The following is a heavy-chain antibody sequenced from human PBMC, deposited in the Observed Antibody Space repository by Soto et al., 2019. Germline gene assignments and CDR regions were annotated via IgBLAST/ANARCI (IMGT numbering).Heavy chain of an antibody. CDR2: IKQDGSEK. CDR3: ARELYGDYHHYYYGMDV. CDR1: GSTFSSYW. Sequence: GGSLRLSCAASGSTFSSYWMSWVRQAPGKGLEWVANIKQDGSEKYYVDSVKGRFTISRDNAKNSLYLQMNSLRAEDTAVYFCARELYGDYHHYYYGMDVWGQGTTVTVSS. D-gene: IGHD4-17*01. V-gene: IGHV3-7*01. J-gene: IGHJ6*01.